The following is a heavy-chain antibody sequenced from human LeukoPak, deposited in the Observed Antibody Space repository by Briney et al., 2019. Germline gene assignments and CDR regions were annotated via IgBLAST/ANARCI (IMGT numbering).Heavy chain of an antibody. CDR1: GGSISSYY. Sequence: PSETLSLTCTVSGGSISSYYLSWIRQPAGKGLEWIGRIYTSGTTNYNPSLKSRVTMSVDTSKNQFSLKMRSVTAADTAVYYCARANYDGSDYWGQGTLVTVSS. D-gene: IGHD3-22*01. J-gene: IGHJ4*02. CDR3: ARANYDGSDY. V-gene: IGHV4-4*07. CDR2: IYTSGTT.